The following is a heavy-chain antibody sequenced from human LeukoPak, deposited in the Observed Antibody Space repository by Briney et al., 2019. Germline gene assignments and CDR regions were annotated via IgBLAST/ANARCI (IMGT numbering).Heavy chain of an antibody. CDR1: GGSISSGDHY. Sequence: SQTLSLTCTVSGGSISSGDHYWSWIRQPPGKGLEWIGYIYYSGSTYYNPSLKSRVAISVDTSKNQFSLKLSSVTAADAAVYYCARTETGNFDYWGQGTLVTVSS. CDR2: IYYSGST. CDR3: ARTETGNFDY. D-gene: IGHD7-27*01. V-gene: IGHV4-30-4*01. J-gene: IGHJ4*02.